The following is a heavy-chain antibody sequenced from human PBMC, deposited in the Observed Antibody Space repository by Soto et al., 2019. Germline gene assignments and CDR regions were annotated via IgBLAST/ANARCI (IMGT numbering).Heavy chain of an antibody. CDR2: IGPAGDT. CDR3: TRGGGDL. V-gene: IGHV3-13*04. J-gene: IGHJ5*02. CDR1: GFTFSIYD. D-gene: IGHD2-15*01. Sequence: EEQLVESGGDLVQPGGSLRLSCAASGFTFSIYDMHWVRQTTGKGLEWVSAIGPAGDTYYSGSVKGRFTISREDAKSSLYLQMSSLRAGDTAVYYCTRGGGDLWGQGTLVTVSS.